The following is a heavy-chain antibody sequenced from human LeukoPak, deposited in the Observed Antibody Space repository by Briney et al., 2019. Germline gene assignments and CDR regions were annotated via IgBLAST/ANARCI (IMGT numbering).Heavy chain of an antibody. CDR1: GGSISSGDYY. D-gene: IGHD4-17*01. CDR3: TRRPLMTLTTSGYFDY. Sequence: SQTLSLTCTVSGGSISSGDYYWSWIRQTPGKGLEWIGSAYYSGGTYYNPSLESRSTISVDTSKNQFSLKVSSVTAADTAVYYCTRRPLMTLTTSGYFDYWGQGTLVTVSS. CDR2: AYYSGGT. V-gene: IGHV4-39*01. J-gene: IGHJ4*02.